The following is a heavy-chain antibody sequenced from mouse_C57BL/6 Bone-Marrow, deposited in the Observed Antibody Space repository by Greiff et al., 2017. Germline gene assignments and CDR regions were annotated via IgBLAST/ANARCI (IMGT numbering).Heavy chain of an antibody. Sequence: QVQLQQPGAELVMPGASVKLSCKASGYTFTSYWMHWVKQRPGQGLEWIGEIDPSDSYTNYNQKFKGKSTLTVDKSTSTAYMQLSSLTSEDSAVYYCARRDYYGSSPLFAYWGQETLVTVSA. CDR1: GYTFTSYW. CDR2: IDPSDSYT. CDR3: ARRDYYGSSPLFAY. D-gene: IGHD1-1*01. J-gene: IGHJ3*01. V-gene: IGHV1-69*01.